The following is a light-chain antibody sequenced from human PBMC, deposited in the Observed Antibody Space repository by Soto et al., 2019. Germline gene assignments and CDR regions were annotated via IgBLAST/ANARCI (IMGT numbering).Light chain of an antibody. CDR3: HQCSTSWWT. CDR2: GAS. J-gene: IGKJ1*01. V-gene: IGKV3-20*01. CDR1: LSVSSTF. Sequence: EIVLAQSPGSLPLSPGERATLSCSATLSVSSTFLAWYQQKPGQAPRVVIYGASSRATCIPDRYSGSRSGTEFTLTISRLEPEEGALYACHQCSTSWWTFGEGTNVEFK.